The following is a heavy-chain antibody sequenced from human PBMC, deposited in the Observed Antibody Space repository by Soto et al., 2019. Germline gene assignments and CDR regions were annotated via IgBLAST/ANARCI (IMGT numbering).Heavy chain of an antibody. J-gene: IGHJ3*02. CDR3: ARESLERRDGYNSAFDI. D-gene: IGHD5-12*01. CDR1: GFTFSSYW. CDR2: INSDGSST. V-gene: IGHV3-74*01. Sequence: GGSLRLSCAASGFTFSSYWMHWVRQAPGKGLVWVSRINSDGSSTSYADSVKGRFTISRDNAKNTLYLQMNSLRAEDTAVYYCARESLERRDGYNSAFDIWGQGTMVTVSS.